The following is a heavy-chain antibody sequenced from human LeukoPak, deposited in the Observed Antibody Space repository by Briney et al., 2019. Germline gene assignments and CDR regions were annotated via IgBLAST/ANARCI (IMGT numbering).Heavy chain of an antibody. CDR2: ISSSSYI. CDR3: ARDAVPRYDYVWGSYRPNNWFDP. V-gene: IGHV3-21*01. CDR1: GFTFSSYS. J-gene: IGHJ5*02. Sequence: PGGSLRLSCAASGFTFSSYSMNWVRQAPGKGLEWVSSISSSSYIYYADSVKGRFTISRDNAKNSLYLQMNSLRAEDTAVYYCARDAVPRYDYVWGSYRPNNWFDPWGQGTLVTVSS. D-gene: IGHD3-16*02.